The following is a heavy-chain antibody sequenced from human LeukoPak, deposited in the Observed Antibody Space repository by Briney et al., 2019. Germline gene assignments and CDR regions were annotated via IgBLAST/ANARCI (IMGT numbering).Heavy chain of an antibody. Sequence: GGSLRLSCAASGFTFNNYPMHWVRQAPGKGLEWVAVISYDGSNKYYADSVKGRFTISRSNSKNTLYLQMNSLRAEDTAVYYCARGGGNCLDYWGQGTLVAVSS. J-gene: IGHJ4*02. CDR1: GFTFNNYP. V-gene: IGHV3-30-3*01. D-gene: IGHD3-16*01. CDR3: ARGGGNCLDY. CDR2: ISYDGSNK.